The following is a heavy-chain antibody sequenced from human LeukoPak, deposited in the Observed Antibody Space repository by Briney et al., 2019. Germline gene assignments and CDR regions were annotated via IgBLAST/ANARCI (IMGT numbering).Heavy chain of an antibody. CDR1: GYTFTNYA. V-gene: IGHV7-4-1*02. J-gene: IGHJ4*02. CDR2: INPNTGNP. CDR3: ARSRAHDS. Sequence: GASVKVSCKASGYTFTNYAINWVRQAPGQGLEWMGWINPNTGNPTYAQGFTGRFVSSLDTSVSTAYLQISSLKAEDTAVYYCARSRAHDSWGQGTLVTVSS.